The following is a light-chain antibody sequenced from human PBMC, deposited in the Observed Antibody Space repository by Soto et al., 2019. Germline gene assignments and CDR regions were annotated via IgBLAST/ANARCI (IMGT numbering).Light chain of an antibody. CDR3: HHYGSSPLT. CDR2: GAS. Sequence: EIVLTQSPGTLSLSPGERATLSCRASQSVSSSYLAGYQQKPGQAPRLLIYGASSRATGIPDRFSGSGSGTDFTLTISRLEPEDFAVYYCHHYGSSPLTFGQGTRLEIK. J-gene: IGKJ5*01. V-gene: IGKV3-20*01. CDR1: QSVSSSY.